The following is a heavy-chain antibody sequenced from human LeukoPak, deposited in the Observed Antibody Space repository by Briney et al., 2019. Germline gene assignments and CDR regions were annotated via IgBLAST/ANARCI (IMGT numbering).Heavy chain of an antibody. D-gene: IGHD6-25*01. Sequence: SETLSLTCTVSGGSISSSSYYWGWIRQPPGKGLEWIGSIYYSGSTYYNPSLKSRVTISVDTSKNQFSLKLSSVTAADTAVYYCARAPRIAAHGNWFDPWGQGTLVTVSS. CDR2: IYYSGST. CDR3: ARAPRIAAHGNWFDP. J-gene: IGHJ5*02. CDR1: GGSISSSSYY. V-gene: IGHV4-39*01.